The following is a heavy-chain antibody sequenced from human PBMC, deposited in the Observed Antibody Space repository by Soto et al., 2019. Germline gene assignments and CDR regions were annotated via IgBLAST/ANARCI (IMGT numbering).Heavy chain of an antibody. CDR2: ISSSSSTI. D-gene: IGHD2-15*01. V-gene: IGHV3-48*02. J-gene: IGHJ4*02. Sequence: GGSLRLSCAASGSTFSSFSMHWVRQAPGKGLEWVSYISSSSSTIYYADSVRGRFTISRDNAKNSLYLQMNSLRDEDTAVFYCARDAPRCSGGTCLDYWGQGTLVTVSS. CDR1: GSTFSSFS. CDR3: ARDAPRCSGGTCLDY.